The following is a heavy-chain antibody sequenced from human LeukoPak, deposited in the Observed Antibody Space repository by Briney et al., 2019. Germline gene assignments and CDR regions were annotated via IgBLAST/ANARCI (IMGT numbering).Heavy chain of an antibody. CDR3: ARGKPPVGALGQH. CDR1: GFTVSSHY. J-gene: IGHJ1*01. Sequence: GGSLRLSCAASGFTVSSHYMSWVRQAPGKGLEWVSVIYSGGSTYYADSVKGRFTISRDNSKNTLYLQLNSLRAEDTAVYYCARGKPPVGALGQHWGQGTLVTVSS. CDR2: IYSGGST. V-gene: IGHV3-53*01. D-gene: IGHD1-26*01.